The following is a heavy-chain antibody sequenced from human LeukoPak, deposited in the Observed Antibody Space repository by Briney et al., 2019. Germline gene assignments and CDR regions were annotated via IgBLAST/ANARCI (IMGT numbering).Heavy chain of an antibody. D-gene: IGHD3-22*01. V-gene: IGHV3-7*01. Sequence: GGSLRLSCAASGFTFSSYWMSWVRQAPGKGLEWVANIKQDGSEKYYVDSVKGRFTISRDNSKNTLYLQMNSLRAEETAVYYCASVPYYYDSSGYHWGQGTLVTVSS. CDR3: ASVPYYYDSSGYH. CDR2: IKQDGSEK. J-gene: IGHJ5*02. CDR1: GFTFSSYW.